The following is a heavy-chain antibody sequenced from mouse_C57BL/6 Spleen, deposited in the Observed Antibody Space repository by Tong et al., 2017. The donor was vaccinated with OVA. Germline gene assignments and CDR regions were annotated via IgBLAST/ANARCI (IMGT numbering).Heavy chain of an antibody. Sequence: EVQLQESGGGLVQPGGSRKLSCAASGFTFSSFGMHWVRQAPEKGLEWVAYISSGGSTYYPDSVKGRFTISRDNARNILYLKMSSLRSEDTAMYYCARGYYRSPDYYAMDYWGQGTSVTVSS. CDR2: ISSGGST. V-gene: IGHV5-6-5*01. CDR3: ARGYYRSPDYYAMDY. J-gene: IGHJ4*01. CDR1: GFTFSSFG. D-gene: IGHD2-14*01.